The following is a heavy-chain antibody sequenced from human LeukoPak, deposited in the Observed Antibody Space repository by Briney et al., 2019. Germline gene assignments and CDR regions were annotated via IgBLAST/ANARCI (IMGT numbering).Heavy chain of an antibody. V-gene: IGHV4-34*01. CDR1: GGSFSGYY. D-gene: IGHD3-9*01. CDR3: ARGKARILTGYYGSWFDP. CDR2: INHSGST. Sequence: SETLSLTCAVYGGSFSGYYWSWIRQPPGKGLEWIGEINHSGSTNYNPSLKSRVTISVDTSKNQFSLKLSSVTAADTAVYYCARGKARILTGYYGSWFDPWGQGTLVTVSS. J-gene: IGHJ5*02.